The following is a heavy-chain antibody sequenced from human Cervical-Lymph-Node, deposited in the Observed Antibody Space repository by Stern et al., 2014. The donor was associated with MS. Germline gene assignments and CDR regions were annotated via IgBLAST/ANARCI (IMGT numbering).Heavy chain of an antibody. CDR3: ARQVGVTSIDS. Sequence: QLQLQESGPGLVKPSETLSLTCGVSGGPISSSGHYWGWIRQPPGKGLEWIGSIYYSGRAFYNPSLESRVTISVDTSRNQISLNGGSVTAADTAVYFCARQVGVTSIDSWGQGTLVTVSS. CDR1: GGPISSSGHY. V-gene: IGHV4-39*01. CDR2: IYYSGRA. J-gene: IGHJ4*02. D-gene: IGHD1-26*01.